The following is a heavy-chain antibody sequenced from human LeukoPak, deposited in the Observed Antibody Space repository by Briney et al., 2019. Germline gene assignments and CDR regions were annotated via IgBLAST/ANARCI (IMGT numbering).Heavy chain of an antibody. D-gene: IGHD3-10*01. CDR3: ASGLLWFGELLGPFDY. V-gene: IGHV3-7*01. J-gene: IGHJ4*02. CDR2: IKGDGSEK. Sequence: GGSLRLSCAASGFTFENHWMTWVRQVPGKGLEWVATIKGDGSEKFHVDSVKGRFTISRHNANNSLSLEMNSLRVEDAAMYYCASGLLWFGELLGPFDYWGQGTLVTVSS. CDR1: GFTFENHW.